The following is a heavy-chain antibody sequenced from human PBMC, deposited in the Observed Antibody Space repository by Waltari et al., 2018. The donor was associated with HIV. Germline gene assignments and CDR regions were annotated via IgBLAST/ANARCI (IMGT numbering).Heavy chain of an antibody. J-gene: IGHJ5*01. V-gene: IGHV5-51*03. CDR2: IYPQTERV. CDR1: GYTFTSYW. D-gene: IGHD3-10*01. Sequence: EVRLVQSGAQVKRPGDFLKISCKTSGYTFTSYWVGWVGQTAGKGLEWIGVIYPQTERVQYNPSFHGRGGISVDWSSRTTYLEWRSLTELDTGIYFCARRPDYGGDWFDSWGQGTVVNV. CDR3: ARRPDYGGDWFDS.